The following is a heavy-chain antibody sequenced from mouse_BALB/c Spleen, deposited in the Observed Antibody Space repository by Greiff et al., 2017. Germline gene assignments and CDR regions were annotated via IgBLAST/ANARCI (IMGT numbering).Heavy chain of an antibody. Sequence: EVKLMESGPGLVKPSQSLSLTCTVTGYSITSDYAWNWIRQFPGNKLEWMGYISYSGSTSYNPSLKSRISITRDTSQNQFFLQLNSVATEDTATYYCARETGYYFDYWGQGTTLTVSS. D-gene: IGHD4-1*01. CDR2: ISYSGST. CDR3: ARETGYYFDY. CDR1: GYSITSDYA. V-gene: IGHV3-2*02. J-gene: IGHJ2*01.